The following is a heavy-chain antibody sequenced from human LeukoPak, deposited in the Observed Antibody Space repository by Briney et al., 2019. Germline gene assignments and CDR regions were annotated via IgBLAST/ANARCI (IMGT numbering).Heavy chain of an antibody. J-gene: IGHJ4*01. CDR3: STDPRLLIY. CDR1: GFTFDDYG. D-gene: IGHD2-8*01. CDR2: INWNGGST. V-gene: IGHV3-20*04. Sequence: GGSLRLSCAASGFTFDDYGMSWVRQAPGKGLEWVSSINWNGGSTGYADSVKGRFTISRDNAKNSLYLQMNSLRAEDTAVYYCSTDPRLLIYWGHGTLVTVSS.